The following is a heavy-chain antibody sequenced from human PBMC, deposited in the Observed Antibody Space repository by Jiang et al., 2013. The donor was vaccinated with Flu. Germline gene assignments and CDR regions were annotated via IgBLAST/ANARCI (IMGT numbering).Heavy chain of an antibody. J-gene: IGHJ4*02. Sequence: FSGFSLSTSGMCVSWIRQPPGKALEWLALIDWDDDKYYSTSLKTRLTISKDTSKNQVVLTMTNMDPVDTATYYCARISGGTNSLDYWGQGTLVTVSS. CDR3: ARISGGTNSLDY. D-gene: IGHD2/OR15-2a*01. CDR1: GFSLSTSGMC. V-gene: IGHV2-70*01. CDR2: IDWDDDK.